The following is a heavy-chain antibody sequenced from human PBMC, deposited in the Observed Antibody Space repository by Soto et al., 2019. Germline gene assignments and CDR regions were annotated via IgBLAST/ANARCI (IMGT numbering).Heavy chain of an antibody. CDR3: ARGPSVAVAKNWFDP. V-gene: IGHV4-34*01. CDR1: GGAFSGSD. CDR2: INHGGST. J-gene: IGHJ5*02. D-gene: IGHD6-19*01. Sequence: PWGTLSLTCAVYGGAFSGSDWGWIGQRPGKGLEWRGEINHGGSTNYNPSLKSRVTISVDTSKNQFSLQLRPVTAADTAVYYCARGPSVAVAKNWFDPRGQGTLVTVPS.